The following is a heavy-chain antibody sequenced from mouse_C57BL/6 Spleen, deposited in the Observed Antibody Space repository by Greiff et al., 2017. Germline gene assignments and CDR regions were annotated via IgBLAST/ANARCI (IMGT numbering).Heavy chain of an antibody. J-gene: IGHJ2*01. D-gene: IGHD2-14*01. Sequence: EVKLVESGGDLVKPGGSLKLSCAASGFTFSSYGMSWVRQTPDKRLEWVATISSGGSYTYYPDSVKGRFTISRDNAKNTLYLQMSSLKSEETDMYDGERHGTTMSTDYFDDWGQGTTLTVSS. CDR1: GFTFSSYG. CDR2: ISSGGSYT. CDR3: ERHGTTMSTDYFDD. V-gene: IGHV5-6*01.